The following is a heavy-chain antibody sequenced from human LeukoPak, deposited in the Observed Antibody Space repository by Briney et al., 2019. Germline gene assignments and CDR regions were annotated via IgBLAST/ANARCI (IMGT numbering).Heavy chain of an antibody. J-gene: IGHJ4*02. CDR2: IYSGGST. V-gene: IGHV3-53*01. CDR1: GFTVSSNY. Sequence: GGSLRLSCAASGFTVSSNYMSWVRQAPGKGLEWVSVIYSGGSTYYADSVKGRFTISRDNSKNTLYLQMNSLRAEDTAVYYCSRDGYYDSRVPLGYWGQGTVVTVSS. D-gene: IGHD3-22*01. CDR3: SRDGYYDSRVPLGY.